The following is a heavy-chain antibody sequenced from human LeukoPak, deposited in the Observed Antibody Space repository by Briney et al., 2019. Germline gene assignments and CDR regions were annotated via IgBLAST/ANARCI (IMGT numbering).Heavy chain of an antibody. CDR2: ISAYNGNT. J-gene: IGHJ6*03. CDR1: GYTFTSYG. D-gene: IGHD2-15*01. V-gene: IGHV1-18*01. CDR3: ARDDVVVAATTPNHGAHHYYYMDV. Sequence: GASVKVSCKASGYTFTSYGISWVRQAPGQGLEWMGWISAYNGNTNYAQKLQGRVTMTTDTSTSTAYMELRSLRSDDTAVYYCARDDVVVAATTPNHGAHHYYYMDVWGKGTTVTVSS.